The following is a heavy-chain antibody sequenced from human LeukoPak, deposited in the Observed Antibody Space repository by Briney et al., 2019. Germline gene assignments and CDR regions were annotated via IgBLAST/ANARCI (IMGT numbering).Heavy chain of an antibody. V-gene: IGHV1-8*01. CDR3: ARTPYDSSGYYSDS. CDR1: GYTFTSYD. D-gene: IGHD3-22*01. CDR2: MNPNSGNT. J-gene: IGHJ4*02. Sequence: GASVKVSCKASGYTFTSYDINWVRQATGQGLEWVGWMNPNSGNTGYAQKFQGRVTMTSNTSISTAYMDLSSLRSEDTAVYYCARTPYDSSGYYSDSWGQGTLVTVSS.